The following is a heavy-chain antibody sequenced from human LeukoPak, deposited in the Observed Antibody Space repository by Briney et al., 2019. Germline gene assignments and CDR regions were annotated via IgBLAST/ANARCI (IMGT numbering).Heavy chain of an antibody. Sequence: SETLSLTCTVCGGSISSYYWNWIRQPPGKGLEWIGNVYYTGTINYNPSLKSRVTILVDTSKNQFSLKLSSVTAADTAVYYCAKEGYFQGAFDIWGQGTMVTVSS. CDR3: AKEGYFQGAFDI. CDR1: GGSISSYY. D-gene: IGHD1-1*01. V-gene: IGHV4-59*01. J-gene: IGHJ3*02. CDR2: VYYTGTI.